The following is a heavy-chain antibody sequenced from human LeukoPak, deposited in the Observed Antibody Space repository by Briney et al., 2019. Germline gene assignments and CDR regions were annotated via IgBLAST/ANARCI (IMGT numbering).Heavy chain of an antibody. CDR3: ARGGDYEGWFDP. Sequence: PGGSLRLSCAASGFSVSNNYMNWVRQAPGKGLEWVSVFFSGGGTHYADSLRGRFTISRDNSKNTLYLQMNSLRAEDTAVYYCARGGDYEGWFDPWGQGTLVTVSS. V-gene: IGHV3-53*01. J-gene: IGHJ5*02. CDR1: GFSVSNNY. CDR2: FFSGGGT. D-gene: IGHD4-17*01.